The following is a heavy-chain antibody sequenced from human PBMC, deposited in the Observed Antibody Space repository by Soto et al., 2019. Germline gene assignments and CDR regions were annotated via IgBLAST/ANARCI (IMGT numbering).Heavy chain of an antibody. CDR2: IYYRGNA. V-gene: IGHV4-39*01. CDR3: LSLERLAPISYYFDF. D-gene: IGHD1-1*01. Sequence: PSETLSLTCSVSDDSINSDKYYWGLIRQPPGKGLEWIGSIYYRGNAYYNPSLQTRVTISRAKSKSQFSLKLTSVTAAASAVYFCLSLERLAPISYYFDFWGPGALVTVSS. J-gene: IGHJ4*02. CDR1: DDSINSDKYY.